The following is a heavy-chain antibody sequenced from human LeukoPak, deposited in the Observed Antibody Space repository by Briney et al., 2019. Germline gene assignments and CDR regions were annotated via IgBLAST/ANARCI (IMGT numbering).Heavy chain of an antibody. CDR1: GFTFTSYS. CDR3: ARAPTGPQYYLDS. Sequence: PGGSLRLSCAASGFTFTSYSMSWVRQAPGKGLEWVSSISSSTTYIYYADSVKGRFTISRDNAKNSLYLQMNSLRAEDTAVYYCARAPTGPQYYLDSWGQGTLVTVSS. J-gene: IGHJ4*02. D-gene: IGHD1-1*01. CDR2: ISSSTTYI. V-gene: IGHV3-21*01.